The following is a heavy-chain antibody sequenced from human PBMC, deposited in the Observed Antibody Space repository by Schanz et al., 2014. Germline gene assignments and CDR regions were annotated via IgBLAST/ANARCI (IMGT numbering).Heavy chain of an antibody. Sequence: QVQLVQSGAEVKKPGSSMKVSCKASGGTFNSYTINWVRQAPGQGLEWMGRIIPILGIANYAQKFQGRVTITADRSTSTAYMELSSLRTDDTAVYYCARAKRFGDMDVWGQGTTVTVSS. CDR1: GGTFNSYT. D-gene: IGHD3-10*01. CDR2: IIPILGIA. CDR3: ARAKRFGDMDV. V-gene: IGHV1-69*02. J-gene: IGHJ6*02.